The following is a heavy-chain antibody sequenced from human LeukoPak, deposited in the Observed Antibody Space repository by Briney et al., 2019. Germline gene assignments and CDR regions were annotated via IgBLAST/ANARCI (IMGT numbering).Heavy chain of an antibody. Sequence: PGGSLRLSCAASGFTFSSYGMHWVRQAPGKGLEWVAVISYDGSNKYYADSVKGRFTISRDNSKNTLYLQMNSLRSEDTAVYYCAKCVGTATIDDYWGQGTLVTVSS. V-gene: IGHV3-30*18. CDR1: GFTFSSYG. CDR3: AKCVGTATIDDY. J-gene: IGHJ4*02. D-gene: IGHD5-18*01. CDR2: ISYDGSNK.